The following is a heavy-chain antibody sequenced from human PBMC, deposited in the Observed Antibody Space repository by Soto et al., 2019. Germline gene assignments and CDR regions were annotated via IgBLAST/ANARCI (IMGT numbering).Heavy chain of an antibody. CDR2: IIPHLGTA. CDR3: ARGLYSGSDRPVINPHVRDV. V-gene: IGHV1-69*01. CDR1: GGTFSSYA. Sequence: QVQLVQSGAEVKKPGSSVKVSCKASGGTFSSYAISWVRQAPGQGLEWMGGIIPHLGTAHYAQMFQGRVTITADESTSTAYMELSSRRSEDTAVYYCARGLYSGSDRPVINPHVRDVWGQGTTVT. J-gene: IGHJ6*02. D-gene: IGHD5-12*01.